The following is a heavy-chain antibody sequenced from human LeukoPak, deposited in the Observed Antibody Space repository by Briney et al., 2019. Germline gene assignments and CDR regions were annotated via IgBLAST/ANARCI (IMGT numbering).Heavy chain of an antibody. V-gene: IGHV3-23*01. CDR1: GFTFGNSA. CDR2: ISDSGGDT. D-gene: IGHD1-26*01. Sequence: GGSLRLSCPVSGFTFGNSAMTWAPRAPGRGREWVAAISDSGGDTIYTDSVKDQFTISRDNSKDTLYLQMNSLRADDTAVYYCTKGGSYGPLDYWGQGTLVTVSS. CDR3: TKGGSYGPLDY. J-gene: IGHJ4*02.